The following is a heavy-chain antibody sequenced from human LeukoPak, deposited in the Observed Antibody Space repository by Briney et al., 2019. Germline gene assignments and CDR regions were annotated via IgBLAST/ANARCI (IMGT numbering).Heavy chain of an antibody. V-gene: IGHV3-9*01. CDR1: GFTFDDYA. J-gene: IGHJ4*02. CDR3: AKDRGVSTITRKVDCFDY. CDR2: ISWSSGNI. D-gene: IGHD5/OR15-5a*01. Sequence: GGSLRLSCAASGFTFDDYAMHWVRQVPGKGLEWVSGISWSSGNIGYADSVKGRFTVSRDSAKNTLYLQMNSLRAEDTAVYYCAKDRGVSTITRKVDCFDYWGQGTLVTVSS.